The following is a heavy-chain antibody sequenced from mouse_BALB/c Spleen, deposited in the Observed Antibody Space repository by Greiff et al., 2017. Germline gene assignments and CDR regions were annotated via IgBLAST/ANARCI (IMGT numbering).Heavy chain of an antibody. CDR3: ARGRGYDGSLFAY. Sequence: EAKLVESGGGLVKPGGSLKLSCAASGFTFSSYAMSWVRQTPEKRLEWVASISSGGSTYYPDSVKGRFTISRDNARNILYLQMSSLRSEDTAMYYCARGRGYDGSLFAYWGQGTLVTVSA. CDR2: ISSGGST. V-gene: IGHV5-6-5*01. CDR1: GFTFSSYA. J-gene: IGHJ3*01. D-gene: IGHD2-3*01.